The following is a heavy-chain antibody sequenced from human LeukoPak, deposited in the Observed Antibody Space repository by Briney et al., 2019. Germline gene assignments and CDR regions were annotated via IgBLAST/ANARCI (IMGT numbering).Heavy chain of an antibody. CDR2: ISGSGGST. CDR1: GFTFSSYA. Sequence: GGSLRLSCAASGFTFSSYAMSWVHQAPGKGLEWVSAISGSGGSTYYADSVKDRFTISRDNSKNTLYLQMNSLRAEDTAVYYCAKDRAYYGSGSYSFDYWGQGTLVTVSS. V-gene: IGHV3-23*01. J-gene: IGHJ4*02. D-gene: IGHD3-10*01. CDR3: AKDRAYYGSGSYSFDY.